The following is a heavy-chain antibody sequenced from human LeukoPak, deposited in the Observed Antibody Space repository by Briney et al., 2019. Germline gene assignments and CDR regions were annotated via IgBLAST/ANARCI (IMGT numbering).Heavy chain of an antibody. CDR3: ARDILTGNSSSNDLDWFDS. V-gene: IGHV4-39*07. CDR1: NDSISSSHSY. D-gene: IGHD5-18*01. CDR2: IYYSGSS. Sequence: PSETLSLTCLVSNDSISSSHSYWGWIRQPPGKDREWIGSIYYSGSSYKNPSLKSRVSMSVDTSKNRFSLRLSSVTAADTAVYFCARDILTGNSSSNDLDWFDSWGQGTLVTVSS. J-gene: IGHJ5*01.